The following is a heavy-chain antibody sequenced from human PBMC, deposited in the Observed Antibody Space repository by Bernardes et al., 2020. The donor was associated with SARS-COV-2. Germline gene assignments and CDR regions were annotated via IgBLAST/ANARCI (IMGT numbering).Heavy chain of an antibody. D-gene: IGHD3-22*01. CDR3: AKGAPDYFDSGGYHRGGIES. V-gene: IGHV3-23*01. J-gene: IGHJ3*02. Sequence: GGSLRLSCAASGFTFSSYAMTWVRRAPGKGLEWVSDISGNGDTTNYAGSVKGRFTISRDSSKNTLSLQMNSLRADDTAVYYCAKGAPDYFDSGGYHRGGIESWGQGTLVTVSS. CDR2: ISGNGDTT. CDR1: GFTFSSYA.